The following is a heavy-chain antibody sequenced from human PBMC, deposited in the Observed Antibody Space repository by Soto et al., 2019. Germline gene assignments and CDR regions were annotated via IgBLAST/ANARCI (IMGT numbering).Heavy chain of an antibody. CDR2: IWYEVSNK. CDR1: GFTFSSYG. D-gene: IGHD3-10*01. V-gene: IGHV3-33*01. Sequence: RLSCAASGFTFSSYGMHWVRQAPGKGREWVAVIWYEVSNKYYADSVKGRFTISRDNSKNTLYLQKNSLRAEDTAVYYCESRGGGAFDLWGPGTMVTVPS. CDR3: ESRGGGAFDL. J-gene: IGHJ3*01.